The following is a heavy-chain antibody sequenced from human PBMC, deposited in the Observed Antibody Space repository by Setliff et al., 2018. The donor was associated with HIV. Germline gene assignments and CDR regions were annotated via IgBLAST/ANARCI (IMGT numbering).Heavy chain of an antibody. CDR3: ARDFRYDTSGSLTGYGLDV. J-gene: IGHJ6*02. CDR1: GVSIRTYY. D-gene: IGHD3-22*01. V-gene: IGHV4-59*01. Sequence: LSLTCTVSGVSIRTYYWSWVRQVPGKGLEWIGDTYYGGSTDYNKYNPSLKGRVTISVDIYRKQLSLNLRSVTAADAAVYYCARDFRYDTSGSLTGYGLDVWGQGTTVTVSS. CDR2: TYYGGSTDYN.